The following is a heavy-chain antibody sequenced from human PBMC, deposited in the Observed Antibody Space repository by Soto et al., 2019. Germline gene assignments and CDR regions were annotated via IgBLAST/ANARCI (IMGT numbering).Heavy chain of an antibody. CDR1: GFTFSDHY. CDR2: TRNKVNSFTT. Sequence: EVQLVESGGGLVQPGGSLRLSCAASGFTFSDHYMDWVRQAPGKGLEWVGRTRNKVNSFTTEYAASVKGRFTIFRDDSKEALYLQMSSLKKEDTAVYYCARELMTTGTYYDPWGQGTLVTVSS. J-gene: IGHJ5*02. D-gene: IGHD3-10*01. CDR3: ARELMTTGTYYDP. V-gene: IGHV3-72*01.